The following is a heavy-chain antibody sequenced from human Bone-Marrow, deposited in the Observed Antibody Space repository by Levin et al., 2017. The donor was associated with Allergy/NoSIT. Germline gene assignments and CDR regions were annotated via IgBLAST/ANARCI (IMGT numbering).Heavy chain of an antibody. V-gene: IGHV3-30*04. D-gene: IGHD3-10*01. CDR3: ARDDWVVREFGGGRMEGYFDY. Sequence: PGGSLRLSCAASGFTFSSYAMHWVRQAPGKGLEWVAVISYDGSNKYYADSVKGRFTISRDNSKNTLYLQMNSLRAEDTAVYYCARDDWVVREFGGGRMEGYFDYWGQGTLVTVSS. CDR1: GFTFSSYA. CDR2: ISYDGSNK. J-gene: IGHJ4*02.